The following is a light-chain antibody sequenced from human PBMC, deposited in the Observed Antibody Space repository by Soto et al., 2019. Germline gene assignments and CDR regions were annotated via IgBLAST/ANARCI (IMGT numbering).Light chain of an antibody. J-gene: IGKJ4*01. Sequence: IVMTQTPATLSVSPGGRVTLSCWASQSVSYHVAWYQQKPGQTPRLVIYDASTRASGIPARFSGSRSGTEFSLTISSLQSEDFGIYYCQQYDSWLTFGGGTKVDIK. CDR2: DAS. CDR1: QSVSYH. CDR3: QQYDSWLT. V-gene: IGKV3-15*01.